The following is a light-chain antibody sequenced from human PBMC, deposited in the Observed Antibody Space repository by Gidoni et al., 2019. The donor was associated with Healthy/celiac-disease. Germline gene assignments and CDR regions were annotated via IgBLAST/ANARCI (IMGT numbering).Light chain of an antibody. CDR2: GAS. Sequence: DIVMTQSPATLSVSPGERATLSCRASQSVSSNLAWYQQKPGQAPRLLIYGASTRATGIPARFSGSGSGTEFTLTISSLQSEDFAVYYCQQYNTRPLTFAGGTKVEIK. J-gene: IGKJ4*01. V-gene: IGKV3-15*01. CDR3: QQYNTRPLT. CDR1: QSVSSN.